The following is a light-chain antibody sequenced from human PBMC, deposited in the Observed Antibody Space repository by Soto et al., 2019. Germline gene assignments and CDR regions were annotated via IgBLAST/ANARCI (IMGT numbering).Light chain of an antibody. CDR2: DVS. J-gene: IGLJ1*01. Sequence: QSALTQPASVSGSPGQSITISCTGTSSDVGGFNYVSWYQHHPGKAPKVMIYDVSNRPSGVSNRFSGSKSGNTASLTISGLQAEDEADYYCSSYTSSNTYVFGTGTKVTVL. CDR3: SSYTSSNTYV. V-gene: IGLV2-14*01. CDR1: SSDVGGFNY.